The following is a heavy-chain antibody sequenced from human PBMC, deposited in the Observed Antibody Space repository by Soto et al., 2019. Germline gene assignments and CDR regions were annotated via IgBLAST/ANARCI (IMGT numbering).Heavy chain of an antibody. CDR3: ASLAYSNFLGGVDS. CDR1: GFIFSAYG. CDR2: IWNNGINK. Sequence: QVQLVESGGGVVQPGGSLRLSCAASGFIFSAYGIHWVRQAPGKGLEWVAIIWNNGINKDYADSVKGRFTISRDNSKNTVHLPTNSLRVKDTAVYYCASLAYSNFLGGVDSWGKGTLVTAYS. V-gene: IGHV3-33*01. D-gene: IGHD1-26*01. J-gene: IGHJ5*01.